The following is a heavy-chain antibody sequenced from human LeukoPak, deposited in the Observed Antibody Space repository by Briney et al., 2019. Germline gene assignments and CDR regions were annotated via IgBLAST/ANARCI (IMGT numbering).Heavy chain of an antibody. CDR2: IYYSGST. V-gene: IGHV4-39*01. Sequence: SETLSLTCTVSGGSISSSSYYWGWIRQAPGKGLEWIGSIYYSGSTYYNPSFKSRVTISVDTSKNQFSLKLISVTAADTAVYYCARACYDYVWGSYRELDYWGQGTLVTVSS. CDR3: ARACYDYVWGSYRELDY. J-gene: IGHJ4*02. D-gene: IGHD3-16*02. CDR1: GGSISSSSYY.